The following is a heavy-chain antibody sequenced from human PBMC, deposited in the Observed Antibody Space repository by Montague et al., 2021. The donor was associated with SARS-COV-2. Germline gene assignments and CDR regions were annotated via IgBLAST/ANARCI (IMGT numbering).Heavy chain of an antibody. CDR2: IYYSGST. J-gene: IGHJ6*02. Sequence: SETLSFTCTVSGGSISSYYWSWIRQPPGKGLEWIGYIYYSGSTNYNPSLKSRVTISVDTSKNQFSLKLSSVTAADTAVYYCAREGSGRGYYYYGMDVWGQGTTVTVSS. V-gene: IGHV4-59*01. CDR3: AREGSGRGYYYYGMDV. CDR1: GGSISSYY. D-gene: IGHD3-10*01.